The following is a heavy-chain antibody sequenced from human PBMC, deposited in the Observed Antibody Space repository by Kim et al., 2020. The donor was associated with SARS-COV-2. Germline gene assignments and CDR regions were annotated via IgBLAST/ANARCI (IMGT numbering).Heavy chain of an antibody. J-gene: IGHJ5*02. CDR1: GGSFSGYY. V-gene: IGHV4-34*01. CDR3: ARRGYSYGS. Sequence: SETLSLTCAVYGGSFSGYYWSWIRQPPGKGLEWIGEINHSGTSNYNPSLKSRVTISVDTSKNQFSLSRISVTAADTAVYYCARRGYSYGSWGQGTLVTVSS. CDR2: INHSGTS. D-gene: IGHD5-18*01.